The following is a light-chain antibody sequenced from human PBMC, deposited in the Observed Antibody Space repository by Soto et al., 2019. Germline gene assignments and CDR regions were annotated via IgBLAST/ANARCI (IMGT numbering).Light chain of an antibody. Sequence: QLVLTQPPSASGTPGQRVTISCSGSSSNIGTYTVNWYQQLPGTAPKLLIYNNDQRPSGVPDRFSGFKYGTAASLAISGLQSEDEAEYYCAAWDDSLSGLYVFGTATKVTVL. V-gene: IGLV1-44*01. CDR1: SSNIGTYT. CDR2: NND. CDR3: AAWDDSLSGLYV. J-gene: IGLJ1*01.